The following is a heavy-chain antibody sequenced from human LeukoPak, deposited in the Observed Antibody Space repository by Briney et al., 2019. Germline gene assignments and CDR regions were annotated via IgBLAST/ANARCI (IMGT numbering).Heavy chain of an antibody. CDR2: TYYRSKWYN. Sequence: SQTLSLTCAISGDSVSSNSAAWNWIGQSPSRGLEWLGRTYYRSKWYNDYAVSVKSRITINPDTSKNQFSLQLNSVTPEDTAVYYCARYGSYYAHYYYYGMDVWGQGTTVTVSS. J-gene: IGHJ6*02. V-gene: IGHV6-1*01. CDR3: ARYGSYYAHYYYYGMDV. D-gene: IGHD1-26*01. CDR1: GDSVSSNSAA.